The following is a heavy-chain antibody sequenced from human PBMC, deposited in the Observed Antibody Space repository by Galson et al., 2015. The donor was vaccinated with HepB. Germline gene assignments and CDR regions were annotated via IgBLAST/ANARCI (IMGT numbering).Heavy chain of an antibody. CDR1: GYTFTSYG. CDR2: ISAYNGNT. V-gene: IGHV1-18*04. D-gene: IGHD2-2*01. Sequence: SVKVSCKASGYTFTSYGISWVRQAPGQGLEWMGWISAYNGNTNYAQKLQGRVTMTTDTSTSTAYMELRSLRSDDTAVYYCARDIVVVPAANYYYYGMDVWGQGTTVTVSS. J-gene: IGHJ6*02. CDR3: ARDIVVVPAANYYYYGMDV.